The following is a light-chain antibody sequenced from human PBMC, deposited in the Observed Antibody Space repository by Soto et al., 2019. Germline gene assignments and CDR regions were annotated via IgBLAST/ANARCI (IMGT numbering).Light chain of an antibody. J-gene: IGLJ2*01. V-gene: IGLV1-40*01. CDR1: RSNIGAGYA. Sequence: CVLPQPPSGSVAPGQMVTISCTGSRSNIGAGYAVHWYQQLPGTAPKLLIYDNTNRPSGVPDRFSASESGTSASLAITGLQSEDEADYYCQSYDTSLSASVFGGGTKVTVL. CDR3: QSYDTSLSASV. CDR2: DNT.